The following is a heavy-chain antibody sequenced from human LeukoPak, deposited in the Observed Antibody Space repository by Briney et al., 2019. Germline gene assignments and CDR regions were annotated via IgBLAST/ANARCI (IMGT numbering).Heavy chain of an antibody. CDR1: GYTFPSYY. D-gene: IGHD3-22*01. CDR3: ARGWYYYDSSGYSKNFDY. J-gene: IGHJ4*02. CDR2: INPSGGST. Sequence: ASVKVSCKASGYTFPSYYMHWVRQAPGQGLEWMGIINPSGGSTSYAQKFQGRVTMTRDTSTSTVYMELSSLRSEDTAVYYCARGWYYYDSSGYSKNFDYWGQGTLVTVSS. V-gene: IGHV1-46*01.